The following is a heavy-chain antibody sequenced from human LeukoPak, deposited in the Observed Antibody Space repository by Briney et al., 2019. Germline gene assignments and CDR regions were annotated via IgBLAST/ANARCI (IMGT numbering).Heavy chain of an antibody. CDR2: IYYSGST. Sequence: SETLSLTCTVSGGSISSGDYYWSWIRQPPGKGLEWIGYIYYSGSTYYNPSLKSRVTISVDTSKNQFSLKLSSVTAADTAVYYCARGADIYCSSTSCPPPHYYYYGMDVWGQGTTVTVSS. CDR1: GGSISSGDYY. J-gene: IGHJ6*02. CDR3: ARGADIYCSSTSCPPPHYYYYGMDV. D-gene: IGHD2-2*01. V-gene: IGHV4-30-4*01.